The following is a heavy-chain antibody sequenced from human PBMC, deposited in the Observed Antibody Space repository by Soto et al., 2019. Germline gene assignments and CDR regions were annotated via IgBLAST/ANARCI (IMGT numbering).Heavy chain of an antibody. CDR1: GGTFSTYA. CDR2: IIPIFGTA. V-gene: IGHV1-69*01. D-gene: IGHD3-3*01. J-gene: IGHJ3*02. CDR3: AREIFGVIISGGRDAFDI. Sequence: SVKVSCQASGGTFSTYAISWVRQAPVQGLEWMGGIIPIFGTAKYAQKFQGRVTITADESTSTAYMELSSLRSEDTAVYYCAREIFGVIISGGRDAFDIWGQGTMVTVS.